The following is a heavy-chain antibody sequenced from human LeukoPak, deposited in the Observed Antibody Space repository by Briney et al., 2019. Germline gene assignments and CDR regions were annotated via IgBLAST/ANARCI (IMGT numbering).Heavy chain of an antibody. CDR1: GFTFSSYS. J-gene: IGHJ6*03. Sequence: PGGSLRLSCAASGFTFSSYSMNWVRRAPGKGLEWVSYISSSSSTIYYADSVKGRFTISRDNAKNSLYLQMNSLRAEDTAVYYCAREALNPYYYHYMDVWGKGTTVTVSS. CDR2: ISSSSSTI. CDR3: AREALNPYYYHYMDV. V-gene: IGHV3-48*01.